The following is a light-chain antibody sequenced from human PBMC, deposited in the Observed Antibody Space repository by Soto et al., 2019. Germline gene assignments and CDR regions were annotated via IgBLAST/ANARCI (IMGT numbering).Light chain of an antibody. V-gene: IGLV4-69*01. J-gene: IGLJ2*01. CDR3: QTWGSGIVV. CDR2: LNSDGSH. Sequence: QLVLTQSPSASASLGASVKLTCTLSSGHSNYAIAWHQQQSEKGPRYLMKLNSDGSHSKGDGIPDRFSGSSSGAERYLTISSLQSEDEADYYRQTWGSGIVVFGGGTQPTVL. CDR1: SGHSNYA.